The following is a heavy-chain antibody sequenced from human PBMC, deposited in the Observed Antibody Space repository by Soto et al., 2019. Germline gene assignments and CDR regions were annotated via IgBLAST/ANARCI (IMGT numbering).Heavy chain of an antibody. CDR3: ARDSKRDYFYGFDV. CDR2: IKYDGSEK. Sequence: PGGSLRLSCVASEFNFSNYWMSWVRQAPGKGLEWVANIKYDGSEKNYVDSVKGRFTISRDNAKNSLYLQMNSLRAEDAAVYFCARDSKRDYFYGFDVWGQGTAVTVSS. J-gene: IGHJ6*02. CDR1: EFNFSNYW. V-gene: IGHV3-7*01.